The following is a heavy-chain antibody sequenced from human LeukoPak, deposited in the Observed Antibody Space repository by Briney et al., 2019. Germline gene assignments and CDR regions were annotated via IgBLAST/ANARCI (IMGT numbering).Heavy chain of an antibody. Sequence: PSETLSLTCTVSGYSISSGYYWGWIRQPPGKGLEWIGSIYHSGSTYYNPSLKSRVTISVDTSKNQLSLKLSSVTAADTAVYYCARDIVVVPAAKTYYMDVWGKGTTVTVSS. CDR2: IYHSGST. CDR3: ARDIVVVPAAKTYYMDV. D-gene: IGHD2-2*01. CDR1: GYSISSGYY. V-gene: IGHV4-38-2*02. J-gene: IGHJ6*03.